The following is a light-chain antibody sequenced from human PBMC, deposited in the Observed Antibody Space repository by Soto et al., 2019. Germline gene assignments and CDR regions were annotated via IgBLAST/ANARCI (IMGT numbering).Light chain of an antibody. J-gene: IGKJ5*01. Sequence: STLSASVGDRVTITCRASQSISSWLAWYQQKPGKAPKLLIYKASSLESGVPSRFSGSGSGTDFTLTISSLQPEDFATYYCHPPNSHPRFGQGTRLAI. CDR1: QSISSW. CDR2: KAS. V-gene: IGKV1-5*03. CDR3: HPPNSHPR.